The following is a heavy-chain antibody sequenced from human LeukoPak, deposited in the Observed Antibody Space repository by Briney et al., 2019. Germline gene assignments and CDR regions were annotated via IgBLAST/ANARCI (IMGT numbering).Heavy chain of an antibody. CDR1: GFTFSSYG. CDR3: AKDRNVVVVAATADY. V-gene: IGHV3-30*02. Sequence: GGSMRLSCGSSGFTFSSYGMHWVRQAPGKGLEWVAFIWYDGSNKYYADSVKGRFTIARDNSKNTLYLQMNSLRAEDTAVYYCAKDRNVVVVAATADYWGQGTLVTVSS. D-gene: IGHD2-15*01. CDR2: IWYDGSNK. J-gene: IGHJ4*02.